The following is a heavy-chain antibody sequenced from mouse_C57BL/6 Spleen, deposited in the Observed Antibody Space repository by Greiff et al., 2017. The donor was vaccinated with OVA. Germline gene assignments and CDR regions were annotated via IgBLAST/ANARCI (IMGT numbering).Heavy chain of an antibody. CDR3: TRWGVTTGVDY. CDR1: GFNIKDDY. CDR2: IDPENGDT. Sequence: VQLQQSGAELVRPGASVKLSCTASGFNIKDDYMHWVKQRPEQGLEWIGWIDPENGDTEYASKFQGKATITADTSSNTAYLQLSSLTSEDTAVYYCTRWGVTTGVDYWGQGTTLTVSS. J-gene: IGHJ2*01. V-gene: IGHV14-4*01. D-gene: IGHD2-2*01.